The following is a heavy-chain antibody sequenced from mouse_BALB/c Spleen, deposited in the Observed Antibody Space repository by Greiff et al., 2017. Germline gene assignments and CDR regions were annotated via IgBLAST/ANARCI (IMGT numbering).Heavy chain of an antibody. CDR3: ARTDGYSYYYAMDY. D-gene: IGHD1-2*01. J-gene: IGHJ4*01. V-gene: IGHV5-17*02. CDR1: GFTFSSFG. Sequence: EVHLVESGGGLVQPGGSRKLSCAASGFTFSSFGMHWVRQAPEKGLEWVAYISSGSSTIYYADTVKGRFTISRDNPKNTLFLQMTSLRSEDTAMYYCARTDGYSYYYAMDYWGQGTSVTVSS. CDR2: ISSGSSTI.